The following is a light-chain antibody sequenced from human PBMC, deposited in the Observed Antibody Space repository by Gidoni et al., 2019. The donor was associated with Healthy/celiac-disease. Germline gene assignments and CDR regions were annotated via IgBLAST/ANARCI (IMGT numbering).Light chain of an antibody. CDR3: QSYDSSLSVGV. Sequence: QSVLPHPPSVSGAPGQRVTISCTGSSPNIGAGYDVHWYQQLPGTAPKLLIYGNSNRPSGVPDRFSGSKSGTSASLAITGLQAEDEADYYCQSYDSSLSVGVFGGGTKLTVL. CDR1: SPNIGAGYD. CDR2: GNS. V-gene: IGLV1-40*01. J-gene: IGLJ2*01.